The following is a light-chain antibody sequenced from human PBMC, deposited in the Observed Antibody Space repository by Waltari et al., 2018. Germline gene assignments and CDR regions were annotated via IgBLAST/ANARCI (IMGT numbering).Light chain of an antibody. CDR2: DAS. Sequence: AVQLTQSPSSLSASVGDRVTITCRASQAISSALAWYQQKPGKAPNLLLYDASNLESGVPSRFSGSGSGTHFTLTISSLQPADFATYYCQQLHSYPVTFGGGTKVETK. CDR1: QAISSA. J-gene: IGKJ4*01. CDR3: QQLHSYPVT. V-gene: IGKV1-13*02.